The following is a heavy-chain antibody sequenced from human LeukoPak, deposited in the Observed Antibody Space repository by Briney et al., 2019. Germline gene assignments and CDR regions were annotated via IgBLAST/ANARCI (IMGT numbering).Heavy chain of an antibody. D-gene: IGHD3-3*01. Sequence: GASVKVSCKASGYTFTTYDINWVRQATGQGLEWMGWTNPNSGNTGYAQKFQGRVTMTRDTSISTAYMELSSLRSEDTAVYYCAREPTIPPYYFDYWGLGPPSIVSS. J-gene: IGHJ4*02. CDR1: GYTFTTYD. V-gene: IGHV1-8*01. CDR3: AREPTIPPYYFDY. CDR2: TNPNSGNT.